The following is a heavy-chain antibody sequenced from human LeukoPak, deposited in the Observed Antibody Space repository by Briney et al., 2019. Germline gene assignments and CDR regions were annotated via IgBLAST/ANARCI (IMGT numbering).Heavy chain of an antibody. CDR1: GYTFTSYG. V-gene: IGHV1-18*01. CDR3: ARVGGGPKNWFDP. J-gene: IGHJ5*02. D-gene: IGHD4-23*01. Sequence: ASVKVSRKASGYTFTSYGISWVRQAPGQGLEWMGWISAYNGNTNYAQKFQGRVTMTRNTSISTAYMELSSLRSEDTAVYYCARVGGGPKNWFDPWGQGTLVTVSS. CDR2: ISAYNGNT.